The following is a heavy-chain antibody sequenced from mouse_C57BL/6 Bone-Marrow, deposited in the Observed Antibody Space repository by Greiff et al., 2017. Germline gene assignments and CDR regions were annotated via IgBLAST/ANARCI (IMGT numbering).Heavy chain of an antibody. CDR3: ARNYYSNIDY. D-gene: IGHD2-5*01. CDR1: GYTFTGYN. CDR2: INPNNGGT. Sequence: EVKLMESGPELVKPGASVKIPCKASGYTFTGYNMDWVKQSHGKSLEWIGDINPNNGGTIYNQKFKGKATLTVDKSSSTAYMELRSLTSEYTAVYYCARNYYSNIDYWGQGTTLTVSS. J-gene: IGHJ2*01. V-gene: IGHV1-18*01.